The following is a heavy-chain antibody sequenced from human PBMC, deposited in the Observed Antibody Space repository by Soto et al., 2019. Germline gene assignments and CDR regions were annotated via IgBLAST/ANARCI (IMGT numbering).Heavy chain of an antibody. V-gene: IGHV3-30*18. Sequence: QVQLVESGGGVVQPGRSLRLSCAASGFTFSSYGMQWVRQAPGKGLEWVAVISYDGSNKYYADSVKGRFTISRDNSKNTLYLQMNSLRAEDTAVYYCANRDYGDLIDYWGQGTLVTVSS. J-gene: IGHJ4*02. D-gene: IGHD4-17*01. CDR2: ISYDGSNK. CDR1: GFTFSSYG. CDR3: ANRDYGDLIDY.